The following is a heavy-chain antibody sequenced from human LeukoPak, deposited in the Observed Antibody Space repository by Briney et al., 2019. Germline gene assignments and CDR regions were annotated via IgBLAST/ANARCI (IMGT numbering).Heavy chain of an antibody. J-gene: IGHJ3*02. D-gene: IGHD2-15*01. Sequence: SVKVSCKSSGGTLSSYAIIWVRQAPGQGLEWMGRIIPILGIANYAQKFQGRVTITADKSTSTAYMELSSLRSEDTAVYYCASPYCSGGSCPLGAFDIWGQGTMVTVSS. CDR1: GGTLSSYA. CDR3: ASPYCSGGSCPLGAFDI. V-gene: IGHV1-69*04. CDR2: IIPILGIA.